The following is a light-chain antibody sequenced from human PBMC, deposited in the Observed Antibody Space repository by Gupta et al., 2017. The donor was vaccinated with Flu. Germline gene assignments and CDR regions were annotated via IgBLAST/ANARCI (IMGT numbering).Light chain of an antibody. CDR3: QQYDTSRT. V-gene: IGKV4-1*01. Sequence: VLTQSPESLAVSLGERATINCKPSQSVLYSSNNKNFLAWYQQRPGQPPKLLIYWASTRQSGVPDRFSASGSGTDFTLTISSLQAEDVAVYYCQQYDTSRTFGQGTRVEIK. CDR1: QSVLYSSNNKNF. J-gene: IGKJ1*01. CDR2: WAS.